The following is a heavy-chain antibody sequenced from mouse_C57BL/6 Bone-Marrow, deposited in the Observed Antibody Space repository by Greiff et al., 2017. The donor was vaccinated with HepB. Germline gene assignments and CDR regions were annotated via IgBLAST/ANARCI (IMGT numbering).Heavy chain of an antibody. Sequence: EVKLVESGGGLVQPKGSLKLSCAASGFSFNTYAMNWVRQAPGKGLEWVARIRSKSNNYATYYADSVKDRFTISRDDSESMLYLLMNNLKTEDTAMYYCVRRGFAYWGQGTLVTVSA. V-gene: IGHV10-1*01. J-gene: IGHJ3*01. CDR1: GFSFNTYA. CDR3: VRRGFAY. CDR2: IRSKSNNYAT.